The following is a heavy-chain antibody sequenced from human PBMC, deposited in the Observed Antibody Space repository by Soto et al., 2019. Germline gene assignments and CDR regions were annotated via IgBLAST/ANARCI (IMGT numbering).Heavy chain of an antibody. J-gene: IGHJ6*02. CDR1: GFTFSSYA. CDR2: ISGSGGST. D-gene: IGHD6-13*01. Sequence: GGSLRLSCAASGFTFSSYAMSWVRQAPGKGLEWVSAISGSGGSTYYADSVKGRFTISRDNSKNTLYLQMNSLRAEDTAVYYCAKENLGGAAAGYYYGMDVWGQGTTVTVSS. V-gene: IGHV3-23*01. CDR3: AKENLGGAAAGYYYGMDV.